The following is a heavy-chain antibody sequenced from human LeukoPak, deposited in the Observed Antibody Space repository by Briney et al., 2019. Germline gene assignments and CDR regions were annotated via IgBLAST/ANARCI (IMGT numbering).Heavy chain of an antibody. V-gene: IGHV3-30-3*01. D-gene: IGHD3-10*01. CDR1: GFTFSSYA. CDR3: AKDNVSGGSGPFDY. Sequence: PGRSLRLSCAASGFTFSSYAMHWVRQAPGKGLEWVAVISYDGSNKYYADSVKGRFTISRDNSKNTLYLQMNSLRAEDTAVYYCAKDNVSGGSGPFDYWGQGTLVTVSS. J-gene: IGHJ4*02. CDR2: ISYDGSNK.